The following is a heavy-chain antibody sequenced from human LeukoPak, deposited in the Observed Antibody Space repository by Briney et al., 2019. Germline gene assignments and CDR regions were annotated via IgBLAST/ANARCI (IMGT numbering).Heavy chain of an antibody. CDR2: IYSGGNT. J-gene: IGHJ4*02. Sequence: GGSLRLSCATSGFTVSDSYMSWVRQAPGKGLEWVSVIYSGGNTFYADSVRGRFIISRDSSKNTLFLQMNNLRAEDTAVYYCARDRVYTYGFAYYFADWGQGTLVTVSS. CDR1: GFTVSDSY. V-gene: IGHV3-66*01. D-gene: IGHD5-18*01. CDR3: ARDRVYTYGFAYYFAD.